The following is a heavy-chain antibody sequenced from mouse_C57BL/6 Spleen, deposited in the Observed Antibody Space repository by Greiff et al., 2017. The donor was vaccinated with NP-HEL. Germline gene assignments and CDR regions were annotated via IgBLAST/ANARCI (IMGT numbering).Heavy chain of an antibody. CDR3: ARMEGYAWFAY. CDR1: GYTFTSYD. CDR2: IYPRDGST. D-gene: IGHD2-2*01. J-gene: IGHJ3*01. V-gene: IGHV1-85*01. Sequence: QVQLKESGPELVKPGASVKLSCKASGYTFTSYDINWVKQRPGQGLEWIGWIYPRDGSTKYNEKFKGKATLTVDTSSSTAYMELHSLTSEDSAVYFCARMEGYAWFAYWGQGTLVTVSA.